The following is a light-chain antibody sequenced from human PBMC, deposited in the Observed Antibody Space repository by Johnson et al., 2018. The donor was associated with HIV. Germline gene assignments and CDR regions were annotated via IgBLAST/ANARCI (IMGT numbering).Light chain of an antibody. J-gene: IGLJ1*01. CDR1: SSNIGNNY. Sequence: QSVLTQPPSVSAAPGQKVTISCSGSSSNIGNNYISWYQQHPGTAPKLLIYENNKRPSGIPDRFSGSKSGTSAALGITGLQTGDEADYYCGTWDSSLSAHYVFGTGTKITVL. V-gene: IGLV1-51*02. CDR3: GTWDSSLSAHYV. CDR2: ENN.